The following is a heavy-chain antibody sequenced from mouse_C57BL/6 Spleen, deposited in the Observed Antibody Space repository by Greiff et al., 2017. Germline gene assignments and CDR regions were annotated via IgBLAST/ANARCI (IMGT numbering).Heavy chain of an antibody. CDR3: ARSSTNPGAWFAY. J-gene: IGHJ3*01. V-gene: IGHV1-54*01. CDR1: GYAFTNYL. Sequence: QVQLQQSGAELVRPGTSVKVSCKASGYAFTNYLIEWVKQRPGQGLEWIGVINPGSGGTNYNEKFQGKATLTADKSSSTAYMQLSSLTSEYSAVYFCARSSTNPGAWFAYWGQGTLVTVSA. CDR2: INPGSGGT. D-gene: IGHD5-1*01.